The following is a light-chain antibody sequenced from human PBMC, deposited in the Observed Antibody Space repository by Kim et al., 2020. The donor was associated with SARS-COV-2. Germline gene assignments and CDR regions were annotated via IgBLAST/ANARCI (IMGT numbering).Light chain of an antibody. CDR1: QSLLHSNGYNY. Sequence: PASIPCRSSQSLLHSNGYNYLDWYLQKPGQSPQLLIYLGSNRASGVPDRFSGSGSGTDFTLKISRVEAEDVGVYYCMQALQTPPTFGQGTKVDIK. CDR3: MQALQTPPT. V-gene: IGKV2-28*01. J-gene: IGKJ1*01. CDR2: LGS.